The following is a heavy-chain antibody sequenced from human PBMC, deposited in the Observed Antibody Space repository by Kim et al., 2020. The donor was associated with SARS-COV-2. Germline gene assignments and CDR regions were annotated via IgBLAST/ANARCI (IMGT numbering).Heavy chain of an antibody. Sequence: NPSLKSRVTISVDTSKNPFSLKLSSVTAADTAVYYCARGDLYYDFWSGYDYWGQGTLVTVSS. J-gene: IGHJ4*02. V-gene: IGHV4-39*01. CDR3: ARGDLYYDFWSGYDY. D-gene: IGHD3-3*01.